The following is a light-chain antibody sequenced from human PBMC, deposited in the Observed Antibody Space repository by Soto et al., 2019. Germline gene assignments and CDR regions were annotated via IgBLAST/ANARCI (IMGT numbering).Light chain of an antibody. CDR1: QSVRSN. Sequence: EIVMTQSPATLSVSPGERATLSCRASQSVRSNLAWYQQKPGQAPRLLIYGASTRATGVPARFSGSGSGTDFPLTISRLEPEDFAVYYCQQYGSSWTFGQGTKVDIK. CDR2: GAS. J-gene: IGKJ1*01. V-gene: IGKV3-15*01. CDR3: QQYGSSWT.